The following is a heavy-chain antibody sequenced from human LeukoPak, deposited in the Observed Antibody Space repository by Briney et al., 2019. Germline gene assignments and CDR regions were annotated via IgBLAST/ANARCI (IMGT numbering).Heavy chain of an antibody. CDR2: ISCSGGST. Sequence: GGSLRLSCAASGVTFSSYAMSWVRQAPGKGLEWVSSISCSGGSTYYADSVTGRFTLPRDNSTNTMSLQMNSLSAEDTAVYYCAKDATYYYDSSGYYSPAYFDYWGQGTLVTVSS. CDR1: GVTFSSYA. J-gene: IGHJ4*02. V-gene: IGHV3-23*01. D-gene: IGHD3-22*01. CDR3: AKDATYYYDSSGYYSPAYFDY.